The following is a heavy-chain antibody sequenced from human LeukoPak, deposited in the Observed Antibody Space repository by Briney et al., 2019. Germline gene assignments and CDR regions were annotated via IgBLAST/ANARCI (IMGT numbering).Heavy chain of an antibody. CDR3: AKGSSGYNYGYWG. CDR2: ISGSGGST. Sequence: PGGSLRPSCAVSGFTFYSYALSWVRQAPGKGLEWGSAISGSGGSTYYADSVKGRFTISRDNSKNTLYLQMNSLRAEDTAVYYCAKGSSGYNYGYWGRGQETLVTV. J-gene: IGHJ4*02. CDR1: GFTFYSYA. D-gene: IGHD3-22*01. V-gene: IGHV3-23*01.